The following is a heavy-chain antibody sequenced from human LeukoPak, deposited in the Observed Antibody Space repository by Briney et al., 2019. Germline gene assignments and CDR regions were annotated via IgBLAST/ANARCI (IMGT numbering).Heavy chain of an antibody. CDR3: ATSFLDTALFDY. Sequence: GGSLRLSCAASGFTFSSYSMNWVRQAPGKGLEWVSSISSSSSFIYYADSVKGRFTISRDNSKNTLYLQMNSLRAEDTAVYYCATSFLDTALFDYWGQGTLVTVSS. CDR2: ISSSSSFI. V-gene: IGHV3-21*01. CDR1: GFTFSSYS. D-gene: IGHD5-18*01. J-gene: IGHJ4*02.